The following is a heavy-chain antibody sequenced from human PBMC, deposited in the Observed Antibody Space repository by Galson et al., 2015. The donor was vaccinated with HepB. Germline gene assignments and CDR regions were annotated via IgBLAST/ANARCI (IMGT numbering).Heavy chain of an antibody. Sequence: SLRLSCAASGFTFSSYAMSWVRQAPGKGLEWVSAISSSGDNTYYADAVKGRFTISRDNPKNTLYLQMNSLRVEDTALYYCARAILPVSTRYVDPWGQGTLVSVSS. CDR1: GFTFSSYA. D-gene: IGHD5/OR15-5a*01. CDR3: ARAILPVSTRYVDP. V-gene: IGHV3-23*01. CDR2: ISSSGDNT. J-gene: IGHJ5*02.